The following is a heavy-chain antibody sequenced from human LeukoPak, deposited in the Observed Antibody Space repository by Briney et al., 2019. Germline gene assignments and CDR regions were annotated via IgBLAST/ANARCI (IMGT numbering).Heavy chain of an antibody. CDR2: IYNSGST. Sequence: SETLSLTCTVSGGSISSGGYYWSWIRQHPGKGLEWIGYIYNSGSTYYNPSLKSRVTISVDTSKNQFSLKLSSVTAADTAVYYCARHLRTLTMIVVVIPDYWGQGTLVTVSS. J-gene: IGHJ4*02. D-gene: IGHD3-22*01. CDR3: ARHLRTLTMIVVVIPDY. V-gene: IGHV4-31*03. CDR1: GGSISSGGYY.